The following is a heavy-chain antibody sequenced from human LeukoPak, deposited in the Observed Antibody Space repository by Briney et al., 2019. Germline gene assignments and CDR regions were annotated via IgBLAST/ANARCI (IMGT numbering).Heavy chain of an antibody. CDR2: IYHSGST. V-gene: IGHV4-39*07. D-gene: IGHD4-23*01. J-gene: IGHJ3*02. Sequence: SETLSLTCTVSGGSISSSSYYWGWIRQPPGKGLEWIGSIYHSGSTYYNPSLKSRVTISVDTSKNQFSLKLSSVTAADTAVYYCAIDYGGNSDAFDIWGQGTMVTVSS. CDR1: GGSISSSSYY. CDR3: AIDYGGNSDAFDI.